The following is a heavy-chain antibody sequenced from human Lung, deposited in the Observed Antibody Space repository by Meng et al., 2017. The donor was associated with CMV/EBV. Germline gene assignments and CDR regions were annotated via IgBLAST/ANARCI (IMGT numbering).Heavy chain of an antibody. CDR3: ARSERYFDWLPFEY. J-gene: IGHJ4*02. CDR1: GFTFSSYG. Sequence: GGSXRLXCAASGFTFSSYGMHWVRQAPGKELEWVAFIRYDGSNKYYADSVKGRFTISRDNSKNTLYLQMNSLRAEDTAVYYCARSERYFDWLPFEYWAQGKXVTVSS. D-gene: IGHD3-9*01. CDR2: IRYDGSNK. V-gene: IGHV3-30*02.